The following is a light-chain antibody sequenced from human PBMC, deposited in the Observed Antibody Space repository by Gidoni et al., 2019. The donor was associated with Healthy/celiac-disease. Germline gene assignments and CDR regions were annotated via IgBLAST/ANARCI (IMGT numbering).Light chain of an antibody. CDR1: QSVSSSY. CDR3: QHYGSSHMCS. V-gene: IGKV3-20*01. Sequence: ELALTQSPGTLSLSPGERATLSCRASQSVSSSYLAWYQQQPGQAPRLLIYGASSRATGIPDRFSGSGSGTDFTLTISRLEPEDFAVYYCQHYGSSHMCSFGQGTKLEIK. CDR2: GAS. J-gene: IGKJ2*04.